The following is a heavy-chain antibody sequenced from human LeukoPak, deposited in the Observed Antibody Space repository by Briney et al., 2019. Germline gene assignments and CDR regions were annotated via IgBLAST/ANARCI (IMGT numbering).Heavy chain of an antibody. V-gene: IGHV3-74*01. D-gene: IGHD1-14*01. Sequence: GSLRLSCAASELTLSSYWMHWVRQAPGKGLVWVSHINTDGTATTYADSVKGRFTISRDNAKNTLYLQMNSLRAEDTAVYYCVRDSNLSFDYWGQGALVTVSS. CDR2: INTDGTAT. CDR1: ELTLSSYW. CDR3: VRDSNLSFDY. J-gene: IGHJ4*02.